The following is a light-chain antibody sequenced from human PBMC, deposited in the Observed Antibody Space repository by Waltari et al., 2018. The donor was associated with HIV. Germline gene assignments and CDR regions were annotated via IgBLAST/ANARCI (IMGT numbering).Light chain of an antibody. V-gene: IGLV2-14*01. CDR2: EVT. CDR3: TSYRSGSTLV. Sequence: QSALTQPASVSGSPGQSITISCTGTTSDVGGYDYVSWYQQHPGKAPNLMIFEVTYRPSGGSPRFSGSKPGNTASLTSSGLQAEDEADYYCTSYRSGSTLVVGGGTKVTVL. J-gene: IGLJ2*01. CDR1: TSDVGGYDY.